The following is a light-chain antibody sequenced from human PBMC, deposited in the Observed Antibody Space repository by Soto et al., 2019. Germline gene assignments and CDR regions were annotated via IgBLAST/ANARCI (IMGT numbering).Light chain of an antibody. J-gene: IGLJ2*01. Sequence: QSVLTQPPSVSAAPGQKVTISCSGSSSNIGKNYVSWYQRLPGTAPKLLIYDNNERSSGILDRFSGSKSGTSATLGIAGLQTGDEVDYYCGTWDTSLSALVFGGGTKLTVL. CDR1: SSNIGKNY. CDR3: GTWDTSLSALV. V-gene: IGLV1-51*01. CDR2: DNN.